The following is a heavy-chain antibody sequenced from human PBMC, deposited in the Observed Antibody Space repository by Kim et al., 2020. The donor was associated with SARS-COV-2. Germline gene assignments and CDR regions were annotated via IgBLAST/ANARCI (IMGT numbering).Heavy chain of an antibody. J-gene: IGHJ4*02. Sequence: GGSLRLSCAASGFTFSSYAMTWVRQAPGKGLEWVSAISGSGGSTYYADSVKGRFTISRDNSKNTLYLQMNSLRAEDTAVYYCAKTTVVGQYFDYWGQGTLVTVSS. D-gene: IGHD3-22*01. CDR1: GFTFSSYA. CDR2: ISGSGGST. CDR3: AKTTVVGQYFDY. V-gene: IGHV3-23*01.